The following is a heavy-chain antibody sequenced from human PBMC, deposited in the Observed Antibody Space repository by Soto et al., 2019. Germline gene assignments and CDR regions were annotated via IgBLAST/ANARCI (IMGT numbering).Heavy chain of an antibody. Sequence: GPTLVNPTQTLTLTCTFSGFSLSTSGVGVGWIRQPPGKALEWLALIYWDDDKRYSPSLKSRLTITKDTSKKQVVLTMTNMDPGDTATYYCARDSSGWYGFDYWGQGTLVTVSS. CDR3: ARDSSGWYGFDY. CDR1: GFSLSTSGVG. CDR2: IYWDDDK. J-gene: IGHJ4*02. V-gene: IGHV2-5*02. D-gene: IGHD6-19*01.